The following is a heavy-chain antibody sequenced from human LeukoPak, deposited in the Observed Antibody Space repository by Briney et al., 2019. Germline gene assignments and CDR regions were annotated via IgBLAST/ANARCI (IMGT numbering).Heavy chain of an antibody. CDR1: GFTFDDYA. CDR2: ISWNSGSI. J-gene: IGHJ4*02. V-gene: IGHV3-9*01. D-gene: IGHD2-21*02. CDR3: AKDNVDSIGDYDPGYFDY. Sequence: GGSLRLSCAASGFTFDDYAMHWVRQAPGKGLEWVSGISWNSGSIGYADSVKGRFTISRDNAKNSLYLQMNSLRAEDTALYYCAKDNVDSIGDYDPGYFDYWGQETLVTVSS.